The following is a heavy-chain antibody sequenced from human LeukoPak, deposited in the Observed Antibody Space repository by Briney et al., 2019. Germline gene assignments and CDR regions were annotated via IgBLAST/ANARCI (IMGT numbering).Heavy chain of an antibody. V-gene: IGHV3-7*01. J-gene: IGHJ6*02. CDR3: ATYKNWVAGDV. CDR2: INEHGSEE. D-gene: IGHD1-14*01. Sequence: GGSLRLSCAASGFSFSDSWMSWVRQAPGKGPEWVANINEHGSEENYVDSVKGRFTVSRDDARNSLFLQMNSLGVEDTAVYYCATYKNWVAGDVWGQGTTVSVSS. CDR1: GFSFSDSW.